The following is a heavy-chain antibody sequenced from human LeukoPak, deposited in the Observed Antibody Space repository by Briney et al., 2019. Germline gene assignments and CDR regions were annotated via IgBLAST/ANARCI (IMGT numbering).Heavy chain of an antibody. D-gene: IGHD6-13*01. J-gene: IGHJ4*02. Sequence: SESLSLTCTVSGGSVSSGNYYWSWNRQPPGKGLEWIGFMSNSGHTDSNASLKSRVTISVDTSKNQFSLKLKSVTAADTAVYYCARVSVAGTGPDYWGQGTLVTVSS. V-gene: IGHV4-61*01. CDR1: GGSVSSGNYY. CDR2: MSNSGHT. CDR3: ARVSVAGTGPDY.